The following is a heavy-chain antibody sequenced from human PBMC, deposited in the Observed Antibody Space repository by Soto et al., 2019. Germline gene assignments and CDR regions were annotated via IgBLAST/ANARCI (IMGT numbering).Heavy chain of an antibody. CDR3: ARSITAVVRKLITGGQLRGEYGMDV. CDR1: GYXFTSSL. V-gene: IGHV5-10-1*01. CDR2: IDPSRSYT. D-gene: IGHD3-10*01. J-gene: IGHJ6*02. Sequence: PXEXLKISGKSSGYXFTSSLINWVRQMHGKGLECMGMIDPSRSYTIYNPSFQLNVTISVYKSIITAYLQWSSLNSSDTAMYYCARSITAVVRKLITGGQLRGEYGMDVWGQGTTVTVS.